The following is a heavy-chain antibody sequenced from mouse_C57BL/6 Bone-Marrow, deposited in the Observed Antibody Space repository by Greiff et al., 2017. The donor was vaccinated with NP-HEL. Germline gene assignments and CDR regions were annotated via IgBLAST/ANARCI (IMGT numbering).Heavy chain of an antibody. CDR3: AGRSDYYYGTAWFAY. CDR2: ISDGGSYT. J-gene: IGHJ3*01. Sequence: EVHLVESGGGLVKPGGSLKLSCAASGFTFSSYAMSWVRQTPEKRLEWVATISDGGSYTYYPDNVKGRFTISRDNAKNNLYLQMSQLKSEDTAMYYGAGRSDYYYGTAWFAYWGQGTLVTVSA. CDR1: GFTFSSYA. V-gene: IGHV5-4*01. D-gene: IGHD1-1*01.